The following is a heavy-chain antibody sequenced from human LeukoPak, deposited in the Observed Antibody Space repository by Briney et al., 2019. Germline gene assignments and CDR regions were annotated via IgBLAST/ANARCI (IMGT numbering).Heavy chain of an antibody. CDR1: GFPFSAYS. V-gene: IGHV3-21*04. CDR3: AKELTEGWFDP. CDR2: ISGSSNYV. Sequence: GGSLRLSCAASGFPFSAYSMNWVRQAPGKGLEWVSSISGSSNYVFYADSVKGRFTISRDNAKNSLYLQMNSLRAEDMALYYCAKELTEGWFDPWGQGTLVTVSS. J-gene: IGHJ5*02.